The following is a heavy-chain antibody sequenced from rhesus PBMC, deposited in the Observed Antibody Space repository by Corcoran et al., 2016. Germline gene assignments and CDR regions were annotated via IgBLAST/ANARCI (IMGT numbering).Heavy chain of an antibody. CDR1: GFTFSSYG. Sequence: GGDLVQPGGSLRLSCAASGFTFSSYGMTWVRQAPGKGLEWVSAINSGGGSTYYADSVKGRFTISRDNSKNTLSLQMNSLRAEDTAVYYCAKDEGIVGATTGTYFDYWGQGVLVTVSS. CDR3: AKDEGIVGATTGTYFDY. J-gene: IGHJ4*01. D-gene: IGHD1-44*02. V-gene: IGHV3S5*01. CDR2: INSGGGST.